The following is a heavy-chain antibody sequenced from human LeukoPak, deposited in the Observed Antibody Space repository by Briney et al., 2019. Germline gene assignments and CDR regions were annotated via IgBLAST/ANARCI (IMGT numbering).Heavy chain of an antibody. CDR2: IYYSGST. CDR3: AGLPLTRAMDYYDSSGIVDY. Sequence: PSETLSLTCTVSGGSISSSSYYWGWIRQPPGKGLEWIGSIYYSGSTYYNPSPKSRVTISVDTSKNQFSLKLSSVTAADTAVYYCAGLPLTRAMDYYDSSGIVDYWGQGTLVTVSS. V-gene: IGHV4-39*01. J-gene: IGHJ4*02. CDR1: GGSISSSSYY. D-gene: IGHD3-22*01.